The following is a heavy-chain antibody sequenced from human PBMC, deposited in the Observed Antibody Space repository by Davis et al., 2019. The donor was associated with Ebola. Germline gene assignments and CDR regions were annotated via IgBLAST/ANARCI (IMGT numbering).Heavy chain of an antibody. V-gene: IGHV3-30-3*01. D-gene: IGHD2-2*01. Sequence: GESLKISCAASGFTFSSYAMHWVRQAPGKGLEWVAVISYDGSNKYYADSVKGRFTISRDNSKNTLYLQMNSLRAEDTAVYYCARDGLGYCSSTSCYEGRGYWGQGTLVTVSS. CDR1: GFTFSSYA. CDR3: ARDGLGYCSSTSCYEGRGY. J-gene: IGHJ4*02. CDR2: ISYDGSNK.